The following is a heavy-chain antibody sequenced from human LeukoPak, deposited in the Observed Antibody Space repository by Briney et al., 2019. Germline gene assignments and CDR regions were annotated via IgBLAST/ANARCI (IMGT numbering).Heavy chain of an antibody. V-gene: IGHV4-59*08. J-gene: IGHJ4*02. CDR2: SYYSGST. Sequence: SETLSLTCTVSGGSISSYYWSWIRQPPGKGLEWIGYSYYSGSTNYNPSLKSQLTISVDTSKNQFSLKLSSVTAADPAAYYCARLGRDYDILTGYYHPPLWGQGTLVTVSS. CDR3: ARLGRDYDILTGYYHPPL. CDR1: GGSISSYY. D-gene: IGHD3-9*01.